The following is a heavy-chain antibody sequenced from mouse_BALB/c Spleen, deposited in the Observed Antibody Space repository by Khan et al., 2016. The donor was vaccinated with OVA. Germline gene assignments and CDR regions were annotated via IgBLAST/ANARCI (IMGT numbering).Heavy chain of an antibody. CDR1: GYTFTSYW. CDR3: ARIKKIVATYFDY. D-gene: IGHD1-1*01. CDR2: TNPTNGRT. Sequence: QVQLQQPGAELVKAGASVKMSCKASGYTFTSYWMHWVKQRLGQGLEWFAETNPTNGRTYYNEKFKRKATLTVDKSSSTAYMLLSGPTFEDSAVYDCARIKKIVATYFDYWGQGTTLTVSS. J-gene: IGHJ2*01. V-gene: IGHV1S81*02.